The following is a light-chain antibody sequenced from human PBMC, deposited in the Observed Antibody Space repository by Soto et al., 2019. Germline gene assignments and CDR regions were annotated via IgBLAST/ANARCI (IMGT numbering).Light chain of an antibody. J-gene: IGKJ4*01. V-gene: IGKV3-20*01. Sequence: EILLTQSPGTLSLSPGERATLSCRASQRVTNNYLAWYQHKPGQAPRLLIFRASSRATGIPDRFSGSGSGTDFTLTISRLEPEDFAVYYCHQYTGSPFAFGGGTKVEI. CDR2: RAS. CDR3: HQYTGSPFA. CDR1: QRVTNNY.